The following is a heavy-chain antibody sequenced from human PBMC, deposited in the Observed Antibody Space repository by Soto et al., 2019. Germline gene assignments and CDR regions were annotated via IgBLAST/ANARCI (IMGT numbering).Heavy chain of an antibody. V-gene: IGHV3-20*04. D-gene: IGHD1-20*01. J-gene: IGHJ4*02. Sequence: EVLLVESGGGAVRPGGSLRLSCAASGFTFDDYAMNWVRQAPGKGLEWVSGISWNGDSTDYADSVKGRFTISRDNAKNSLYLEMTSLRIEDTALYYCARDGVYLERPEMHFDYWCQGTLVTVSS. CDR3: ARDGVYLERPEMHFDY. CDR1: GFTFDDYA. CDR2: ISWNGDST.